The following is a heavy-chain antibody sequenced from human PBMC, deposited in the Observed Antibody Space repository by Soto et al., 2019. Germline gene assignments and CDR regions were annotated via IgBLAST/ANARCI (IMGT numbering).Heavy chain of an antibody. D-gene: IGHD6-19*01. CDR3: AKDLRSSGWYYWFDP. CDR1: GFTFSSYA. CDR2: ISGSGGRT. Sequence: GGSLRLSCAASGFTFSSYAMSWVRQAPGKGLEWVSAISGSGGRTYYADSVKGRFTISRGNSKNTLYLQMNSLRAEDTAVYYCAKDLRSSGWYYWFDPWGQGTLVTVSS. J-gene: IGHJ5*02. V-gene: IGHV3-23*01.